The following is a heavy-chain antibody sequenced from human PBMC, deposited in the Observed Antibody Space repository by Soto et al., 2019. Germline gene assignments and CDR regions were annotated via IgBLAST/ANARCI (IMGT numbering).Heavy chain of an antibody. CDR3: VKGGSAPAAMLDAFDI. Sequence: EVQLVESGGGLVQPGRSLRRSCAASGFTIDDYAMHWVRQPPGKGLEWVSGVSWNSGFTGYADSVKGRFTISRDNAKNSLYLQTNSLRAEDTALYYCVKGGSAPAAMLDAFDIWGQGTMVTVSS. CDR2: VSWNSGFT. V-gene: IGHV3-9*01. J-gene: IGHJ3*02. CDR1: GFTIDDYA. D-gene: IGHD2-2*01.